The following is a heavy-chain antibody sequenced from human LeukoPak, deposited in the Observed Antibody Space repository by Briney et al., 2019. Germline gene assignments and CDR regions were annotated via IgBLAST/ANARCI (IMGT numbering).Heavy chain of an antibody. CDR2: TYYSGST. V-gene: IGHV4-59*01. CDR3: ARDRGYSYGFEY. D-gene: IGHD5-18*01. J-gene: IGHJ4*02. Sequence: PSETLSLTCTVSGGSISSYYWSWIRQPPGKGLEWIGYTYYSGSTNYNPSLKSRVTISVDTSKNQFSLRLSSVTAADTAVYYCARDRGYSYGFEYWGQGTLVTVSS. CDR1: GGSISSYY.